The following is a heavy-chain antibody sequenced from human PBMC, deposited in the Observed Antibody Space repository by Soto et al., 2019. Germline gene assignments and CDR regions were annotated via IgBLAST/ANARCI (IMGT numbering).Heavy chain of an antibody. CDR2: ISGSGGST. Sequence: GGSLRLSCAASGFTFSSYAMSWVRQAPGKGLEWVSAISGSGGSTYYADSVKGRFTISRDNSKNTLYLQMNSLRAEDTAVYYCAKAPTLLPLGEQTPPFDYWGQGTLVTVSS. CDR3: AKAPTLLPLGEQTPPFDY. CDR1: GFTFSSYA. D-gene: IGHD2-15*01. V-gene: IGHV3-23*01. J-gene: IGHJ4*02.